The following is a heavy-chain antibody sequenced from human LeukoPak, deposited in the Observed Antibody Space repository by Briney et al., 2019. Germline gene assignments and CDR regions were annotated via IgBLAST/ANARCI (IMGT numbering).Heavy chain of an antibody. Sequence: GGSLRLSCSASGFTFTTYAMTWVRQPPGKGLEWVSGISGTGDTTSCADSVKGRFTISRDNSKNTLFLQMNSLRAEDTAIYYCAKASAFYFDTSGYPIPHYYDFWGQGTLVTVSA. CDR3: AKASAFYFDTSGYPIPHYYDF. V-gene: IGHV3-23*01. CDR1: GFTFTTYA. D-gene: IGHD3-22*01. CDR2: ISGTGDTT. J-gene: IGHJ4*02.